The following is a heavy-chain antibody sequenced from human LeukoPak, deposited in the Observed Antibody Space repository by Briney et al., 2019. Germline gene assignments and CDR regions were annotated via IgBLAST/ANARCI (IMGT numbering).Heavy chain of an antibody. CDR1: GFTFSSYA. CDR3: ARHVVAVGFDY. CDR2: ISGAGTST. V-gene: IGHV3-23*01. D-gene: IGHD3-22*01. J-gene: IGHJ4*02. Sequence: PGGSLRLSCAASGFTFSSYAMSWVRQAPGKGLEWVSLISGAGTSTYYADSVKGRFTISRDNFKNTLYLQMNSVRAEDTAVYYCARHVVAVGFDYWGQGTLVTVSS.